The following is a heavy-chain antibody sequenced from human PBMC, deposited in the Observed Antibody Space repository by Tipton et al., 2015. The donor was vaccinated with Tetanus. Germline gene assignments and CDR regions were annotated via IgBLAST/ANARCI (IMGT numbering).Heavy chain of an antibody. CDR2: INPSGGST. Sequence: QVQLVQSGAEVKKPGASVQISCKASGYIFASYYMHWVRQAPGQGLEWMGVINPSGGSTTYAEKFQGRITMTRGTSTNTVYMEVSELKSEVTAVYYCAWLNVLAWNDRVEIFGMDVWGPGATITVSS. CDR1: GYIFASYY. V-gene: IGHV1-46*01. J-gene: IGHJ6*02. CDR3: AWLNVLAWNDRVEIFGMDV. D-gene: IGHD1-1*01.